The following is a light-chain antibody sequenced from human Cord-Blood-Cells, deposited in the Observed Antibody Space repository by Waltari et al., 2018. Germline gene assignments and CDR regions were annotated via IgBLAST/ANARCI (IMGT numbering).Light chain of an antibody. CDR1: PGISSY. V-gene: IGKV1-8*01. CDR2: AAS. Sequence: AIRMTQSPSSFSASTGDSVTITCRASPGISSYLAWYQQNPGKAPKLLISAASTLQSGVPSRFSGSGSGTDFTLTISCLQSEDFATYYCQQYYSYPYTFGQGTKLEIK. CDR3: QQYYSYPYT. J-gene: IGKJ2*01.